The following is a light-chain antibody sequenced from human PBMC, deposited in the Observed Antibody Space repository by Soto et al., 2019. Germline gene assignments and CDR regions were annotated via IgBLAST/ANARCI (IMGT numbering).Light chain of an antibody. Sequence: QSALTQPASVSGSPGQSITISCTGTYTDVGGYNRVSWYQHHAGKGPKMLIFEVDNRPSGISDRFSGSKSGDTASLTISDLQAEEEVDYYCVSYLESSRAHWVFGGGTKVTVL. CDR1: YTDVGGYNR. J-gene: IGLJ3*02. CDR3: VSYLESSRAHWV. V-gene: IGLV2-14*01. CDR2: EVD.